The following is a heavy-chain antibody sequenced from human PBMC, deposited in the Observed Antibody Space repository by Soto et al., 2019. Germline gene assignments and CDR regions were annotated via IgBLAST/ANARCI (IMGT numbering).Heavy chain of an antibody. V-gene: IGHV5-51*01. Sequence: GESLKISCKGSGYSFTSYWIGWVRQMPGKGLEWMGIIYPGDSDTRYSPSFQGQVTISADKSISTAYLQWSSLKASDTAMYYCARAHIAVAGYDAFDIWGQGTMVTVSS. CDR2: IYPGDSDT. D-gene: IGHD6-19*01. J-gene: IGHJ3*02. CDR1: GYSFTSYW. CDR3: ARAHIAVAGYDAFDI.